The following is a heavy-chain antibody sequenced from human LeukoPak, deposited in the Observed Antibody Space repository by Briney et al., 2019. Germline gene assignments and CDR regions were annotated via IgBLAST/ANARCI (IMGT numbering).Heavy chain of an antibody. J-gene: IGHJ4*02. V-gene: IGHV3-20*04. CDR3: ARVSSSSWWALDY. Sequence: GGSLRLSCAASGFTFDDYGMSWVRQAPGKGLEWVSGINWNGGSRGYAASVKGRFTISRDNAKNSLYLQMNSLRAEDTAVYYCARVSSSSWWALDYWGQGTLVTVSS. CDR1: GFTFDDYG. D-gene: IGHD6-13*01. CDR2: INWNGGSR.